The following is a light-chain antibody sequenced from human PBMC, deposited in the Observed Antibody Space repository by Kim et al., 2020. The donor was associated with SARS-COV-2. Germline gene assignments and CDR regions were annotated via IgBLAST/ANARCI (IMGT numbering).Light chain of an antibody. J-gene: IGKJ2*03. Sequence: LVMTQTPRSLSVTPGQPASISCKSSQSLLHSDGKISLYWYLQKPGQPPQLLIYEVSKRFSGVPERFSGSGSGTDFTLKISRVEAEDVGLYYCMQGLQRLYSFGQGTKLEI. CDR2: EVS. CDR3: MQGLQRLYS. CDR1: QSLLHSDGKIS. V-gene: IGKV2D-29*01.